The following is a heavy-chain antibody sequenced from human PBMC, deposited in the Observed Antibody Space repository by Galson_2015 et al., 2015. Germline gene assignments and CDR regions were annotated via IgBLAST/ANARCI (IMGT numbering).Heavy chain of an antibody. J-gene: IGHJ4*02. D-gene: IGHD5-24*01. V-gene: IGHV3-48*01. Sequence: SLRLSCAASGFAFNTYAMSWVRQPPGKGLEWVAFTSSASSTIYYADSVKGRFTISRDNAKNSLYLHMSSLRAEDTAVYYCVRGNGYNLDYWGQGTLVTVSS. CDR1: GFAFNTYA. CDR3: VRGNGYNLDY. CDR2: TSSASSTI.